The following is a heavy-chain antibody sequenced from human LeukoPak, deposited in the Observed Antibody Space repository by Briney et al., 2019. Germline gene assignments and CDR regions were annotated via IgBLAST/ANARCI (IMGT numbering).Heavy chain of an antibody. Sequence: ASVKVSCKASGYTFTSYGISWVRQAPGQGLEWMGWISAYNGNTNYAQKLQGRVTMTTDTSTSTAYMELRSLRSDDTAVYYCASVLRSGYYYGMDVWGQGTTVTVSS. D-gene: IGHD3-3*01. V-gene: IGHV1-18*01. CDR3: ASVLRSGYYYGMDV. J-gene: IGHJ6*02. CDR2: ISAYNGNT. CDR1: GYTFTSYG.